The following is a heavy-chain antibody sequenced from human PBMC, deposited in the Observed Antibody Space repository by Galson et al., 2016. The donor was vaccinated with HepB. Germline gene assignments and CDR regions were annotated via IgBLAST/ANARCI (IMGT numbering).Heavy chain of an antibody. D-gene: IGHD3-10*01. J-gene: IGHJ4*02. CDR2: IEEDGSET. V-gene: IGHV3-7*01. CDR3: LAFGY. Sequence: SLRLSCAASGFSFSSYWVAWVRQAPGKGLEWVANIEEDGSETFYADSVKGRFSISRDNAKNSVYLQMNSLRAEDTAVYYCLAFGYWGQGTLVTVSS. CDR1: GFSFSSYW.